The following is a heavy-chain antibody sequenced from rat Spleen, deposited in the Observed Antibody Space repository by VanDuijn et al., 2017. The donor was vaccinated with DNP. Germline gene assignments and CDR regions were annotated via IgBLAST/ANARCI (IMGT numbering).Heavy chain of an antibody. CDR3: ARGLRRVHWYFDF. V-gene: IGHV3-1*01. CDR1: GYSISSNY. Sequence: EVQLQESGPGLVKPSQSLSLTCSVTGYSISSNYWGWIRKFPGNKMEWMGYISYSGSIGYNPSLKSRIAITRDTSKNQFFLQLSSVTTEDTATYYCARGLRRVHWYFDFWGPGTMVTASS. D-gene: IGHD1-11*01. J-gene: IGHJ1*01. CDR2: ISYSGSI.